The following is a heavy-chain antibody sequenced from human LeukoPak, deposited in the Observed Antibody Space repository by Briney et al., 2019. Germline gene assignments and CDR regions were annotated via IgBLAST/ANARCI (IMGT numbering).Heavy chain of an antibody. V-gene: IGHV3-23*01. CDR1: KFTFSSYS. CDR3: AKQGGYYDSSGYYYYYMDV. Sequence: GGSLRLSCAASKFTFSSYSMNWVREARGKGLEWVSAISGSGGSTYYADSVKGRFTISRDNSKNTLYLQMNSLRAEDTAVYYCAKQGGYYDSSGYYYYYMDVWGKGTTVTVSS. CDR2: ISGSGGST. D-gene: IGHD3-22*01. J-gene: IGHJ6*03.